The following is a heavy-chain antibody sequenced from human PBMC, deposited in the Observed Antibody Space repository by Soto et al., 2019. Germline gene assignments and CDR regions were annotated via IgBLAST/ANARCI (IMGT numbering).Heavy chain of an antibody. CDR1: GFTFSSYW. CDR2: ISNDGSST. CDR3: ERLPNKSPQN. Sequence: EVQLVESGGGLVQPGGSLRLSCVASGFTFSSYWMHWVRQAPGKGLVWVSSISNDGSSTSYADPVKGRFTISRDNAKNTLYLQMNSLRAEDTAVYYCERLPNKSPQNWGQGTLVIVS. J-gene: IGHJ1*01. V-gene: IGHV3-74*01.